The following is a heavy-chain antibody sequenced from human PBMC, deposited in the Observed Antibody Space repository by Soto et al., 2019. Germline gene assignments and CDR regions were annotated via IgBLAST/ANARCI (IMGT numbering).Heavy chain of an antibody. V-gene: IGHV3-33*08. CDR1: GFTFNTYG. CDR2: IWYDGSNK. D-gene: IGHD2-15*01. CDR3: ARSDCTGAYCYSWPFNYGVDV. J-gene: IGHJ6*02. Sequence: QVQLVESGGGVVQPGGSLRLSCTTSGFTFNTYGMHWVRQAPGKGLEWVAIIWYDGSNKYYADSVKGRFTISRDNSQNTLYLQMNSLRAEDTALYYCARSDCTGAYCYSWPFNYGVDVWGQGNTVTVSS.